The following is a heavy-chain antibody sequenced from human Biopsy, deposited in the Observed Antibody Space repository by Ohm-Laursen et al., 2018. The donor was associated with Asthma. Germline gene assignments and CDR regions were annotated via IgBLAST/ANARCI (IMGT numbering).Heavy chain of an antibody. J-gene: IGHJ4*02. CDR3: VHTLVGLKAFDF. CDR1: GFSLSTSGGG. D-gene: IGHD1-26*01. Sequence: TQTLTLTCTFSGFSLSTSGGGVGWIRQPPGKALEWLGNIYWDDDKRYSPSLQSRLTITRDTPKDQVVLTMTNMGPVDTGTYYCVHTLVGLKAFDFWGQGTPVTVSS. CDR2: IYWDDDK. V-gene: IGHV2-5*02.